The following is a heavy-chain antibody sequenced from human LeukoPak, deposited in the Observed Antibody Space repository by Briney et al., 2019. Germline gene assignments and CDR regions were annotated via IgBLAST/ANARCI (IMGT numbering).Heavy chain of an antibody. J-gene: IGHJ4*02. CDR2: IYYSGST. CDR3: ARLSCSSTSCYTVDY. V-gene: IGHV4-39*01. Sequence: PSETLSLTCTVSGGSISSSSYYWGWIRQPPGKVLEWIGSIYYSGSTYYNPSLKSRVTISVDTSKNQCSLKLSSVTAADTAVYYCARLSCSSTSCYTVDYWGQGTLVTVSS. CDR1: GGSISSSSYY. D-gene: IGHD2-2*02.